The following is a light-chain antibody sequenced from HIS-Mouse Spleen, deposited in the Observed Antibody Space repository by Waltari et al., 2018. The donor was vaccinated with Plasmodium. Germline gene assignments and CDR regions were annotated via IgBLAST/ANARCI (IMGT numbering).Light chain of an antibody. V-gene: IGKV4-1*01. CDR2: WAS. CDR1: QRVLYSSNNKNY. J-gene: IGKJ2*01. CDR3: QQYYSTPPYT. Sequence: DIVMTQSQDSLAVSLGERATINCKSSQRVLYSSNNKNYLAWYQQKPGQPPKLLIYWASTRESGVPDRFSGSGSGTDFTLTISSLQAEDVAVYYCQQYYSTPPYTFGQGTKLEIK.